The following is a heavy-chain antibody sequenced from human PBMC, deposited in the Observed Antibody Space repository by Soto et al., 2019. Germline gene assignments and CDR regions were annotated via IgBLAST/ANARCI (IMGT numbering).Heavy chain of an antibody. J-gene: IGHJ3*02. D-gene: IGHD2-21*02. V-gene: IGHV3-33*01. Sequence: GGSLRLSCAASGFTFSSYGMHWVRQAPGKGLEWVAVTWYDGSNKYYADSVKGRFTISRDNSKNTLYLQMNSLRAEDTAVYYCARAYCGGDCYGAFDIWGQGTMVTVSS. CDR1: GFTFSSYG. CDR2: TWYDGSNK. CDR3: ARAYCGGDCYGAFDI.